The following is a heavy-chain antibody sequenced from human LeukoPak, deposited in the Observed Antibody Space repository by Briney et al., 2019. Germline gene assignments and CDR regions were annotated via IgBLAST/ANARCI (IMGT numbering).Heavy chain of an antibody. CDR1: GFTFSSYA. Sequence: PGGSLRLSCAASGFTFSSYAISWVRQAPGKGLEWVSAISDSGGSTYYADSVKGRFTISRDNSKNTLYLQMNSLRAEDTAVYYCAKDLEMATTTYYFDYWGQGTLVTVSS. D-gene: IGHD5-24*01. J-gene: IGHJ4*02. CDR3: AKDLEMATTTYYFDY. V-gene: IGHV3-23*01. CDR2: ISDSGGST.